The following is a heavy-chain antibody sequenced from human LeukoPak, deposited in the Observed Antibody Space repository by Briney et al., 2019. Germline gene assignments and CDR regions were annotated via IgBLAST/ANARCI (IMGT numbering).Heavy chain of an antibody. V-gene: IGHV4-30-4*01. CDR1: GGSISSGDYY. J-gene: IGHJ4*02. Sequence: SETLSLTCTVSGGSISSGDYYWSWIRQPPGKGLEWIGYIYYSGSTNYNPSLKSRVTISVDKSKNQFSLKLSSVTAADTAVYYCARVGSGQTFDYWGQGTLVTVSS. D-gene: IGHD6-19*01. CDR2: IYYSGST. CDR3: ARVGSGQTFDY.